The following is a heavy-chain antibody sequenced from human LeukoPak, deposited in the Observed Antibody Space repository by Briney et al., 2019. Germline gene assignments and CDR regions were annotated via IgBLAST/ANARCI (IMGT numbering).Heavy chain of an antibody. CDR3: ARCQFKYYYGSGSSFDY. V-gene: IGHV4-39*01. CDR1: GGSINNSRYY. D-gene: IGHD3-10*01. J-gene: IGHJ4*02. CDR2: IYHNGST. Sequence: SETLSLTCAVSGGSINNSRYYWGWIRQPPGKGLEWIGSIYHNGSTYYNPSLKTRVAISVDTSKNQFSLKLSSVTAADTAVYYCARCQFKYYYGSGSSFDYWGQGTLVTVSS.